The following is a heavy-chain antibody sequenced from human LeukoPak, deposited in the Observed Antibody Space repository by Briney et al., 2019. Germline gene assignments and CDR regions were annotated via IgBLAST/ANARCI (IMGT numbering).Heavy chain of an antibody. CDR2: IIPILGIA. V-gene: IGHV1-69*04. CDR1: GGTFSSYA. J-gene: IGHJ4*02. Sequence: SVKVSCKASGGTFSSYAISWVRQAPGQGLEWMGRIIPILGIANYAQKFQGRVTITADKSTSTAYMELSSLRSEDTAVCYCARVSRWELTRLDYWGQGTLVTVSS. CDR3: ARVSRWELTRLDY. D-gene: IGHD1-26*01.